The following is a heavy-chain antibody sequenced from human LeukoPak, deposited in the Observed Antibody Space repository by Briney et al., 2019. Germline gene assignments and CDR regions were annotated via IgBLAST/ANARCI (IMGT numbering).Heavy chain of an antibody. CDR2: ISSSSSYI. D-gene: IGHD6-19*01. J-gene: IGHJ4*02. CDR1: GFTFSSYS. V-gene: IGHV3-21*04. Sequence: GGSLRLSCAASGFTFSSYSMNWVRQAPGKGLEWVSSISSSSSYIYYADSVKGRFTISRDNAKNSLYLQMNSLRAEDTAVYYCARESLVVAVAGYYFDYWGQGTLVTVSS. CDR3: ARESLVVAVAGYYFDY.